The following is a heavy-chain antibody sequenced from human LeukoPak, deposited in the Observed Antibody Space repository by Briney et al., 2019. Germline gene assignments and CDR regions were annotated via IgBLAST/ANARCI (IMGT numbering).Heavy chain of an antibody. CDR1: GFTFSSYE. D-gene: IGHD3-22*01. J-gene: IGHJ4*02. CDR2: INCSGSTI. Sequence: PGGSLRLSCAASGFTFSSYEMNWVRQAPGKGLEWVSYINCSGSTIYYADSVKGRFTISRDNAKNSLYLQMNSLRAEDTAVYYCARDDYYDSSGYSPYQTFDYWGQGTLVTVSS. CDR3: ARDDYYDSSGYSPYQTFDY. V-gene: IGHV3-48*03.